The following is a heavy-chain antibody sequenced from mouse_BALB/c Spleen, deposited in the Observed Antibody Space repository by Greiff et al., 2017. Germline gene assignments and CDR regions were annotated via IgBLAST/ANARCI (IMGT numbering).Heavy chain of an antibody. CDR3: ASDGYYWFAY. CDR2: INPYNGDT. J-gene: IGHJ3*01. CDR1: GYSFTGYF. D-gene: IGHD2-3*01. V-gene: IGHV1-20*02. Sequence: EVQLQESGPELVKPGASVKISCKASGYSFTGYFMNWVMQSHGKSLEWIGRINPYNGDTFYNQKFKGKATLTVDKSSSTAHMELRSLASEDSAVYYCASDGYYWFAYWGQGTLVTVSA.